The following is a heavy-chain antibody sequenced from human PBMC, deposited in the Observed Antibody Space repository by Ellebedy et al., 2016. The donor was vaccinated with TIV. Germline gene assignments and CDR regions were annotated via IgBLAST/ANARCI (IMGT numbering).Heavy chain of an antibody. D-gene: IGHD3-10*01. Sequence: GESLKISCVASGFPFSSYEMNWVRQAPGKGLEWVSVIYSGGSTYYADSVKGRFTISRDNSKNTLYLQMNSLRAEDTAVYYCARGGYGWDYWGQGTLVTVSS. V-gene: IGHV3-66*01. CDR3: ARGGYGWDY. CDR1: GFPFSSYE. J-gene: IGHJ4*02. CDR2: IYSGGST.